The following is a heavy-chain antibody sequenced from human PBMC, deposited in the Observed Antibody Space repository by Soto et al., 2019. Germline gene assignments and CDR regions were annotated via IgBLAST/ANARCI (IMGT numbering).Heavy chain of an antibody. CDR3: AREGCSSTSCYPSLGNWFDP. CDR1: GYTFTGYY. Sequence: QVQLVQSGAEVKKPGASVKVSCKASGYTFTGYYMHWVRQAPGQGLEWMGWINPNSGGTNYAQKVQGRVTMPRDTSISTAYMELSRLRSDDTAVYYCAREGCSSTSCYPSLGNWFDPWGQGTLVTVSS. D-gene: IGHD2-2*01. J-gene: IGHJ5*02. CDR2: INPNSGGT. V-gene: IGHV1-2*02.